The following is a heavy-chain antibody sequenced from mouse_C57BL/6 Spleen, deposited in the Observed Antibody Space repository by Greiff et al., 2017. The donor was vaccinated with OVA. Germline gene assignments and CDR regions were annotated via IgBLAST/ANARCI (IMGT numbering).Heavy chain of an antibody. V-gene: IGHV2-2*01. Sequence: QVQLQQSGPGLVQPSQSLSITCTVSGFSLTSYGVHWVRQSPGKGLEWLGVIWSGGSTDYNAAFISRLSISKDNSKSQVFFKMNSLQADDTAIYYCARSITTVVPYFDYWGQGTTLTVSS. J-gene: IGHJ2*01. CDR2: IWSGGST. D-gene: IGHD1-1*01. CDR1: GFSLTSYG. CDR3: ARSITTVVPYFDY.